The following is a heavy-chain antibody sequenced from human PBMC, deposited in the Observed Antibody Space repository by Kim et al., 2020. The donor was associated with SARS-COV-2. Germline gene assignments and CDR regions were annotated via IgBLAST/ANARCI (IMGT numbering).Heavy chain of an antibody. CDR1: GFTFSSYG. CDR3: ARDRSYYGMDV. J-gene: IGHJ6*02. Sequence: GGSLRLSCAASGFTFSSYGMHWVRQAPGKGPEWVAVIWYDGSNKYYADSVKGRFTISRDNSKNTLYLQMNSLRAEDTAVYYCARDRSYYGMDVWGQGTTVTVSS. V-gene: IGHV3-33*01. CDR2: IWYDGSNK.